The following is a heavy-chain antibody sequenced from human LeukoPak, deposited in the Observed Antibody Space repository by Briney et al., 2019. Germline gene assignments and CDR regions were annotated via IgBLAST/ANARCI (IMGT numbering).Heavy chain of an antibody. CDR1: GYTFTGYY. D-gene: IGHD6-19*01. CDR3: ARGYSSGWYVY. CDR2: IIPIFGTA. J-gene: IGHJ4*02. V-gene: IGHV1-69*13. Sequence: GASVKVSCKASGYTFTGYYMHWVRQAPGQGLEWMGGIIPIFGTANYAQKFQGRVTITADESTSTAYMELSSLRSEDTAVYYCARGYSSGWYVYWGQGTLVTVSS.